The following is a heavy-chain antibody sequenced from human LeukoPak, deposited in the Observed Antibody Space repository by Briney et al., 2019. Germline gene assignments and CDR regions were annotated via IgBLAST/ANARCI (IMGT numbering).Heavy chain of an antibody. CDR3: ARDHGRWLQLRFPYYFDY. D-gene: IGHD5-24*01. CDR2: INHSGST. J-gene: IGHJ4*02. Sequence: SETLSLTCAVYGGSSSGYYWSWIRQPPGKGLEWIGEINHSGSTNNNPSLKSRVTISVDTSKNQFSLKLSSVTAADTAVYYCARDHGRWLQLRFPYYFDYWGQGTLVTVSS. V-gene: IGHV4-34*01. CDR1: GGSSSGYY.